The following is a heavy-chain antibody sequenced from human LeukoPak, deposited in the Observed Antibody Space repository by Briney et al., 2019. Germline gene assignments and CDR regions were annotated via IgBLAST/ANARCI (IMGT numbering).Heavy chain of an antibody. J-gene: IGHJ3*02. CDR2: IYYSGST. CDR3: AMPLGYCSSTSCYVEDAFDI. D-gene: IGHD2-2*01. V-gene: IGHV4-39*01. CDR1: GGSISSSSYY. Sequence: SETLSLTCTVSGGSISSSSYYWGWIRQPPGKGLEWIGSIYYSGSTYYNPSLKSRVTISVDTSKNQFSLKLSSVTAADTAVYYCAMPLGYCSSTSCYVEDAFDIWGQGTMVTVSS.